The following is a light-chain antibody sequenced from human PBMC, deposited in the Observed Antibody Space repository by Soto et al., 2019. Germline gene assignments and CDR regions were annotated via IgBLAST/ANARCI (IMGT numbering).Light chain of an antibody. CDR2: GAF. J-gene: IGKJ4*01. Sequence: EIVLTQSPGTLSLSPGERATLSCRASQSVRSSNLAWYQQRPGQAPRLLIHGAFSRATGIPDRFSGSGSGTDFTLIISRLEPEDFAVYYCQQYGDPVTSGGGTKVEIK. CDR1: QSVRSSN. V-gene: IGKV3-20*01. CDR3: QQYGDPVT.